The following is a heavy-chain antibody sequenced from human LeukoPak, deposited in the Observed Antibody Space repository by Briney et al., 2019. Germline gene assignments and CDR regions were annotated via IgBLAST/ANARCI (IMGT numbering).Heavy chain of an antibody. J-gene: IGHJ4*02. Sequence: PSETLSLTCIVYGGSFSGYYWSWIRQPPGKGLEWIGEINHTGSSNYNPSLKSRITISVDTSKNQFSLRLSSVTAADTAVYYCARARSGKWGFDYWGQGTLVTVSS. CDR1: GGSFSGYY. V-gene: IGHV4-34*01. CDR2: INHTGSS. D-gene: IGHD1-26*01. CDR3: ARARSGKWGFDY.